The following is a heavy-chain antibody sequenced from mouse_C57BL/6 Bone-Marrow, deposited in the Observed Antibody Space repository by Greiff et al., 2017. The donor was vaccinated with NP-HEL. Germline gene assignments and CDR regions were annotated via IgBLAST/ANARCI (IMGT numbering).Heavy chain of an antibody. V-gene: IGHV5-12*01. D-gene: IGHD1-1*01. CDR2: ISNGGGST. Sequence: EVKLVESGGGLVQPGGSLKLSCAASGFTFSDYYMYWVRQTPEKRLEWVAYISNGGGSTYYPDTVKGRFTISRDNAKNTLYLQMSRLKSEDTAMYYCARQSYYYGDYWGQGTTLTVSS. CDR1: GFTFSDYY. CDR3: ARQSYYYGDY. J-gene: IGHJ2*01.